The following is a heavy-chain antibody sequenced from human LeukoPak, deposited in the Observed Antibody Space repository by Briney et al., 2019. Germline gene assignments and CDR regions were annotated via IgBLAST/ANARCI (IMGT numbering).Heavy chain of an antibody. J-gene: IGHJ3*02. D-gene: IGHD2-15*01. CDR2: ISGRGDYA. CDR3: AKGPVVTFDI. CDR1: GFTFSFYN. Sequence: PGGSLRLSCAASGFTFSFYNMNWVRQAPGKGLEWVSYISGRGDYALYADSVKGRFTISRDNSKKTLYLQMNSLRAEDTAVYYCAKGPVVTFDIWGQGTMVTVSS. V-gene: IGHV3-21*05.